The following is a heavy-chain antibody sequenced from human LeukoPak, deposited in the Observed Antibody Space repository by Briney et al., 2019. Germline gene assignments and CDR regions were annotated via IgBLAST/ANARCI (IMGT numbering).Heavy chain of an antibody. J-gene: IGHJ4*02. Sequence: GGSLRLSCAASGFTFSSYSMNWVRQAPGKGLEWVSYISSSSSTIYYADSVKGRFTISRDNSKNTLYLQMSSLRVEDTAVYYCAKEESSGWYTIDYWGQGTLVTVSS. V-gene: IGHV3-48*01. CDR2: ISSSSSTI. CDR1: GFTFSSYS. D-gene: IGHD6-19*01. CDR3: AKEESSGWYTIDY.